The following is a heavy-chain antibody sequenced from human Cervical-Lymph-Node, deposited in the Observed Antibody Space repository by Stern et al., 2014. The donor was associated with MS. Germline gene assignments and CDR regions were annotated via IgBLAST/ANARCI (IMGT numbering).Heavy chain of an antibody. CDR2: IYSGGST. J-gene: IGHJ6*02. CDR1: GFTVSSNY. V-gene: IGHV3-66*02. D-gene: IGHD3-16*01. CDR3: ARDMGGYYGMDV. Sequence: EVQLVESGGGLVQPGGSLRLSCAASGFTVSSNYMSWVRQAPGKGLEWVSVIYSGGSTYYAGSVKGRFTIPRDNSKNTLYLQMNNLRAEDTAVDYCARDMGGYYGMDVWGQGTTVIVSS.